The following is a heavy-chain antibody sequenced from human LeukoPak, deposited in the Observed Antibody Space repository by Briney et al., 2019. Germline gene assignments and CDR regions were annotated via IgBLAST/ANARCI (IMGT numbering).Heavy chain of an antibody. CDR3: ARDRIEEAGTGSTFDY. CDR2: IYYSGST. D-gene: IGHD6-13*01. CDR1: GGSISSSSYY. Sequence: SETLSLTCTVSGGSISSSSYYWGWIRQPPGKGLEWIGSIYYSGSTYYNPSLKSRVTISVDTSKNQFSLKLSSVTAADTAVYYCARDRIEEAGTGSTFDYWGQGTLVTVSS. V-gene: IGHV4-39*07. J-gene: IGHJ4*02.